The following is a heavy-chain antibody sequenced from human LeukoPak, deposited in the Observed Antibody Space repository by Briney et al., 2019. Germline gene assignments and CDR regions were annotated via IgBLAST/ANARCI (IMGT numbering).Heavy chain of an antibody. V-gene: IGHV1-2*02. Sequence: ASVKVSCKASGYIFSDYFIQWVRQAPGQGLEWMGWINPKSGATNFAKKFQARVTMSTDTSTSTAYMELSSLTSDDTAIFYCARITMVRGVINVVDYWGQGTLVTVSP. D-gene: IGHD3-10*01. CDR3: ARITMVRGVINVVDY. CDR2: INPKSGAT. J-gene: IGHJ4*02. CDR1: GYIFSDYF.